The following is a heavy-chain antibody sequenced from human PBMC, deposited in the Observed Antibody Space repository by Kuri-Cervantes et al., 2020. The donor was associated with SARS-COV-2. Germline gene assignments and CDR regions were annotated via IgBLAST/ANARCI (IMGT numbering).Heavy chain of an antibody. D-gene: IGHD1-1*01. Sequence: GESLKISCAASGFTFSRYWMNWVRQPPGKGLMWVSRINGDGSGIFNVDSVKGRFTISRDNAKNMLFLQMNSLRAEDTAVYYCVRDGDHWNFDYWGQGTLVTVSS. CDR1: GFTFSRYW. CDR2: INGDGSGI. J-gene: IGHJ4*02. CDR3: VRDGDHWNFDY. V-gene: IGHV3-74*01.